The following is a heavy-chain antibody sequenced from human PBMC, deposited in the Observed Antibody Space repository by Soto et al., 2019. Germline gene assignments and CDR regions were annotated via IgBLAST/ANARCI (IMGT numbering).Heavy chain of an antibody. V-gene: IGHV3-15*01. J-gene: IGHJ4*02. CDR1: GITLSNAW. CDR2: IKSKADGSTT. CDR3: ATPRPGTHGYGY. Sequence: EVQLVESGGGLVEPGGSLRLSCAASGITLSNAWMTWVRQAPGKGLEWVGRIKSKADGSTTEYGSPVKDRFIITRDVSENTLDLQMHSLKTEDTAVYYCATPRPGTHGYGYWGQGTLVTVSS. D-gene: IGHD5-18*01.